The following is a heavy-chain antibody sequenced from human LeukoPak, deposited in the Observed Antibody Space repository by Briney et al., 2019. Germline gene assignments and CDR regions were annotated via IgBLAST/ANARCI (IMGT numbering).Heavy chain of an antibody. CDR2: INPTGGST. J-gene: IGHJ4*02. V-gene: IGHV1-46*01. Sequence: GSVKVSCKASGYTFPSYFMHWVRQAPGQGLEWMGIINPTGGSTTYAQKFQGRVTMTRDTSTSTVYMELSSLRSDDTAVYYCARVGYYESSGYYEYWGQGTLVTVSS. CDR1: GYTFPSYF. CDR3: ARVGYYESSGYYEY. D-gene: IGHD3-22*01.